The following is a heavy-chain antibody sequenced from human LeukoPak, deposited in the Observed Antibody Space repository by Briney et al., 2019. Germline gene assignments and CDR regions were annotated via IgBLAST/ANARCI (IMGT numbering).Heavy chain of an antibody. D-gene: IGHD4-17*01. CDR1: GYTFTSYG. Sequence: ASVKVSCKASGYTFTSYGISWVRQAPGQGLEWMGWISAYNYNTNYAQRVQGRVTMTTDTSTSTAYMELRSLSSDDTAVYYCARCCLGDGDYVARPHFDYWGQGTLVTVYS. V-gene: IGHV1-18*01. CDR3: ARCCLGDGDYVARPHFDY. J-gene: IGHJ4*02. CDR2: ISAYNYNT.